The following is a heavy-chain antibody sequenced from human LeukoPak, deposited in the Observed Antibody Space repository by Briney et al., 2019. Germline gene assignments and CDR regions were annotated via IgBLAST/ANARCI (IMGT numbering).Heavy chain of an antibody. D-gene: IGHD3-22*01. Sequence: PGGSLRLSCAASGFTFSTYAMSWVRQAPGKGLEWVSAISGSGGSTYYADSVKGRFTISRDNSKNTLYLQMNSLRAEDTAVYYCAKRAGSASYRWSSDYWGQGNLVTVSS. CDR2: ISGSGGST. V-gene: IGHV3-23*01. J-gene: IGHJ4*02. CDR3: AKRAGSASYRWSSDY. CDR1: GFTFSTYA.